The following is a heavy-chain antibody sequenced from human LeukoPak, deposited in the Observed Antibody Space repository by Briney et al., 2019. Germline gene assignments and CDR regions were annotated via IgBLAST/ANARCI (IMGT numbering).Heavy chain of an antibody. D-gene: IGHD3-22*01. Sequence: PSETLSLTCTVSGGSISSYFWNWIRQPPGKGPEWIGYIYYSGSTNYNPSLKSRVTISIDTSKNQFSLKLSSVTAADTAVHYCARRAYSSGYYFFDYWGQGTLVTVSS. CDR3: ARRAYSSGYYFFDY. V-gene: IGHV4-59*01. J-gene: IGHJ4*02. CDR2: IYYSGST. CDR1: GGSISSYF.